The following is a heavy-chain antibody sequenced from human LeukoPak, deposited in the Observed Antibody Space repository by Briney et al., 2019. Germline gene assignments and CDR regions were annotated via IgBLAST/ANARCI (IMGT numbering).Heavy chain of an antibody. CDR1: GGTFSSYA. CDR2: IIPIFGTA. CDR3: ARERGSGSPFVMAY. V-gene: IGHV1-69*13. Sequence: ASVKVSCKASGGTFSSYAISWVRQAPGQGLEWMGGIIPIFGTANYAQKFRGRVTITADESTSTAYMELSSLRSGDTAVYYCARERGSGSPFVMAYWGQGTLVTVSS. D-gene: IGHD1-26*01. J-gene: IGHJ4*02.